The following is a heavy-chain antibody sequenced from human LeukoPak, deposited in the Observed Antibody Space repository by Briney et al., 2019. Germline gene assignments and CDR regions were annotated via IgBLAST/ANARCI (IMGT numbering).Heavy chain of an antibody. CDR3: ARDYHGSGSLTTFDY. D-gene: IGHD3-10*01. V-gene: IGHV1-46*01. J-gene: IGHJ4*02. CDR2: INPRGGST. CDR1: GGTFSSHA. Sequence: ASVKVSCKASGGTFSSHAISWVRQAPGQGLEWVGVINPRGGSTTSAQKFQGRVTLTRDTSTSTVYMELSSLRSEDTAVYYCARDYHGSGSLTTFDYWGQGTLVTVSS.